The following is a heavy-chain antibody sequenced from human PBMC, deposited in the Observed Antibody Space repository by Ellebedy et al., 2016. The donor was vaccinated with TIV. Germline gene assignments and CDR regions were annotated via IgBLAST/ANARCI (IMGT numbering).Heavy chain of an antibody. Sequence: WVRQAPGKGLEWIGSMYHSGSTYYNPSLKSRVAISVDTSKNQVSLKLSSVTAADTAVYYCARTDLRYGMDVWGQGTTVTVSS. J-gene: IGHJ6*02. D-gene: IGHD3/OR15-3a*01. V-gene: IGHV4-38-2*01. CDR3: ARTDLRYGMDV. CDR2: MYHSGST.